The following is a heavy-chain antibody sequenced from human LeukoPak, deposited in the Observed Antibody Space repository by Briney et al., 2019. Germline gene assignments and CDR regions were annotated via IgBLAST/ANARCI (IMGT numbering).Heavy chain of an antibody. CDR1: GFTFSSYE. V-gene: IGHV3-48*03. CDR2: ISSSGSTI. CDR3: ARYSEAAGMGFLDV. D-gene: IGHD6-13*01. Sequence: GGSLRLSCAASGFTFSSYEMNWVRQAPGKGLEWVSYISSSGSTIYYADSVKGRFTISRDNAKNSLYLQMNSLRAEDTAVYYCARYSEAAGMGFLDVWGKGTTVTVSS. J-gene: IGHJ6*04.